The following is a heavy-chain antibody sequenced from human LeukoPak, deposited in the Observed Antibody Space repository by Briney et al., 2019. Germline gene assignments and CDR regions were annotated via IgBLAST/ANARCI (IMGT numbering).Heavy chain of an antibody. CDR1: GFTFSSYG. D-gene: IGHD3-10*01. Sequence: PGGSLRLSCAASGFTFSSYGMHWVRQAPGKGLEWVAVIWYDGSNKYYADSVKGRFTISRDNSKNTLYLQMNSLRAEDTAVYYCARSLSRGLQSGGALHYFDYWGQGTLVTVSS. CDR3: ARSLSRGLQSGGALHYFDY. J-gene: IGHJ4*02. V-gene: IGHV3-33*01. CDR2: IWYDGSNK.